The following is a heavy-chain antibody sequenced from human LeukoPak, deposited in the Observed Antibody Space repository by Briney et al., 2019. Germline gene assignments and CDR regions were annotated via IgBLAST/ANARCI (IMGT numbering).Heavy chain of an antibody. CDR2: IWYDGSNK. V-gene: IGHV3-33*01. CDR3: ARDDSSGYSYY. J-gene: IGHJ4*02. D-gene: IGHD3-22*01. Sequence: GGSLRLSCAASGFTFSSYGMHWVRQAPGKGLEWVAVIWYDGSNKYYADSVKGRFTISRDNSKNTLYLQMNSLRAEDTAVYYCARDDSSGYSYYWGQGTLVTVSS. CDR1: GFTFSSYG.